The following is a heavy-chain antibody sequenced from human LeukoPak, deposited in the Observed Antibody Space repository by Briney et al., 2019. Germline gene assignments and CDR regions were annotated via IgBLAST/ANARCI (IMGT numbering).Heavy chain of an antibody. CDR2: IYPGDSDT. CDR1: GSSFTSYW. V-gene: IGHV5-51*01. J-gene: IGHJ6*03. D-gene: IGHD6-13*01. CDR3: ARHVIESEQLVRNYYYYMDV. Sequence: GASLQISCKGSGSSFTSYWIGWVRQLPGKGLEWMGIIYPGDSDTRYSPSFQGQVTISADKSISTAYLQWSSLKASDTAMYYCARHVIESEQLVRNYYYYMDVWGKGTTVTVSS.